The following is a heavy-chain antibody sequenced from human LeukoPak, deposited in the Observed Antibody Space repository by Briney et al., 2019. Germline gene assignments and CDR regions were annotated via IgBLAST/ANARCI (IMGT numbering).Heavy chain of an antibody. J-gene: IGHJ4*02. CDR1: GGTFSSYA. D-gene: IGHD3/OR15-3a*01. CDR2: IVPVFGTA. V-gene: IGHV1-69*05. CDR3: ARDPGLVVNQEEKPRKGFDY. Sequence: SVKVSCKASGGTFSSYAISWVRQAPGQGLEWMGRIVPVFGTANYAQKFQGRVTITTDESMSTAYMELSSLRSEDTAVYYCARDPGLVVNQEEKPRKGFDYWGQGTLVTVS.